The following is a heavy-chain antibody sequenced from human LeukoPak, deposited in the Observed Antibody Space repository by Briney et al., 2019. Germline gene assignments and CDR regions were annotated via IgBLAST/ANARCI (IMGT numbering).Heavy chain of an antibody. D-gene: IGHD5-18*01. CDR2: IRYDGSNK. CDR1: GFTFNSYG. V-gene: IGHV3-30*02. CDR3: ASRPPAAMVSFDY. Sequence: GGSLRLSCAASGFTFNSYGMHWVRQAPGKGLEWVAFIRYDGSNKYYADSVKGRFTISRDNSKNTLYLQMNSLRAEDTAVHYCASRPPAAMVSFDYWGQGTLVTVSS. J-gene: IGHJ4*02.